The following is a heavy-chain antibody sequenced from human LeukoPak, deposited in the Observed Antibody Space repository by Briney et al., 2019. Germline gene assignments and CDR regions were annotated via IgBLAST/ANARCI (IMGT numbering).Heavy chain of an antibody. V-gene: IGHV4-59*01. CDR1: DGSINSYY. Sequence: PSETLSLTCSVSDGSINSYYWNWIRRPPGKGLEWIGYIYYNGNTNYNPSLKSRVTISVDTSKNQFSLKLSSVTAADTAVYYCAGTVVAAPLYYFDYWGQGTLVTVSS. D-gene: IGHD2-15*01. J-gene: IGHJ4*02. CDR2: IYYNGNT. CDR3: AGTVVAAPLYYFDY.